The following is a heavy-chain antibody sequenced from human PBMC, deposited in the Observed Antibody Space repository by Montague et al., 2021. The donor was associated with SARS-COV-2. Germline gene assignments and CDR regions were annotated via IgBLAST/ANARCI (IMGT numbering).Heavy chain of an antibody. CDR3: ARGADYDFWSGFLRYKWFDP. CDR2: INHSGSA. CDR1: GGSLSGYY. Sequence: SETLSLTCAVYGGSLSGYYWAWIRQTPAKGLEWIGGINHSGSANYNPSLKSRLTISVDTSKKQFSLKLNSTTAADTAVYYCARGADYDFWSGFLRYKWFDPWGLGTPVTVSS. V-gene: IGHV4-34*01. D-gene: IGHD3-3*01. J-gene: IGHJ5*02.